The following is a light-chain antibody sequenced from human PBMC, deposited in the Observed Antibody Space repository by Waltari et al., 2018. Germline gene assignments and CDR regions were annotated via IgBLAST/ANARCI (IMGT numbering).Light chain of an antibody. V-gene: IGLV3-19*01. CDR2: GKN. J-gene: IGLJ2*01. CDR3: NSRDSSGNHLGV. Sequence: SSELTQDPAVSVALGQTVRITCQGASLRSYYASWYQQKPGQAPVLVIYGKNNRPSGIPDRCSGSSSGNTASLTITGAQAEDEADYYCNSRDSSGNHLGVFGGGTKLTVL. CDR1: SLRSYY.